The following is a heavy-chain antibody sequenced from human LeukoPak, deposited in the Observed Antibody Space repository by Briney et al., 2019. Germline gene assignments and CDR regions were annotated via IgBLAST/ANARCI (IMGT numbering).Heavy chain of an antibody. CDR2: ISGSGGST. CDR3: AKGQRIAVAGNFDY. V-gene: IGHV3-23*01. Sequence: PGGSLRLSCAASGFTFSSYAMSWVRQAPGKGLEWVSAISGSGGSTYYADSVKGRFTISRDKSKNTLYLQMNSLRAEDTAVYYCAKGQRIAVAGNFDYWGQGTLVTVSS. J-gene: IGHJ4*02. CDR1: GFTFSSYA. D-gene: IGHD6-19*01.